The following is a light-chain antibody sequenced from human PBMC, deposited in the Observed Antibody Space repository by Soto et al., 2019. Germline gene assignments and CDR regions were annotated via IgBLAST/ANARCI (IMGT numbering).Light chain of an antibody. J-gene: IGKJ1*01. CDR1: QGIRTE. V-gene: IGKV1-6*01. Sequence: ATQMTQSPSSLSASVGDRVTIACRASQGIRTELGWYQQKPGEAPKLLIYAASTLQSGVPLRFSGSGSGTDFTLTISSLQPEDFATYYCLQDYDYPRTFGQGTKVEMK. CDR2: AAS. CDR3: LQDYDYPRT.